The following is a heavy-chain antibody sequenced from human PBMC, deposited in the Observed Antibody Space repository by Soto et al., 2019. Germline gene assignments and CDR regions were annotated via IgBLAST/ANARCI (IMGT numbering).Heavy chain of an antibody. CDR2: IWYDGSNK. V-gene: IGHV3-33*01. CDR3: AREVVAAPYYYYGMDV. D-gene: IGHD6-13*01. Sequence: SLRLSCAASGFTFSSYVMHWVRQAPGKGLEWVAVIWYDGSNKYYADSVKGRFTISRDNSKNTLYLQMNSLRAEDTAVYYCAREVVAAPYYYYGMDVWGQGTTVTVSS. J-gene: IGHJ6*02. CDR1: GFTFSSYV.